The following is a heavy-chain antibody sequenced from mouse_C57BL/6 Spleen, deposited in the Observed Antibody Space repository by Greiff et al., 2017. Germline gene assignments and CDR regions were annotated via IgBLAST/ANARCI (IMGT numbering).Heavy chain of an antibody. CDR2: IHPNSGST. D-gene: IGHD2-4*01. V-gene: IGHV1-64*01. Sequence: QVQLQQSGAELVKPGASVKLSCKASGYTFTSYWMHWVKQRPGQGLEWIGMIHPNSGSTNYNEKFKSKATLTVDKSSSTAYMQLNSLTSEDSAVYYCARGYDYPFDYWGQGTTLTVSS. CDR1: GYTFTSYW. CDR3: ARGYDYPFDY. J-gene: IGHJ2*01.